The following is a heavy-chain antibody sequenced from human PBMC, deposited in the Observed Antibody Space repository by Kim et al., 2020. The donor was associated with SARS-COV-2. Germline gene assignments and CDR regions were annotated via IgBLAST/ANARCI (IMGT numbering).Heavy chain of an antibody. CDR2: ISSSSSYI. CDR1: GFTFSSYS. J-gene: IGHJ4*02. CDR3: ARGRERSSGGKDFDY. V-gene: IGHV3-21*01. D-gene: IGHD2-15*01. Sequence: GGSLRLSCAASGFTFSSYSMNWVRQAPGKGLEWVSSISSSSSYIYYADSVKGRFTISRDNAKNSLYLQMNSLRAEDTAVYYCARGRERSSGGKDFDYWGQGTLVTVSS.